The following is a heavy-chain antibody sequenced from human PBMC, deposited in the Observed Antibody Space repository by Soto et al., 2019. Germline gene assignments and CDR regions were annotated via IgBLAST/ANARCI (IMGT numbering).Heavy chain of an antibody. CDR3: TRHVDTARGEDFDY. CDR2: IRSKAKSYAT. CDR1: GFSFSGSA. V-gene: IGHV3-73*02. Sequence: EVQLVESGGGLVQPGGSLKVSCAASGFSFSGSAMHWVRQASGKGLEWVGRIRSKAKSYATAYGASVQGRFTISRDDSKNTAYPQMNSLKTEDTAVYHCTRHVDTARGEDFDYWGQGTLVIVPS. J-gene: IGHJ4*02. D-gene: IGHD5-18*01.